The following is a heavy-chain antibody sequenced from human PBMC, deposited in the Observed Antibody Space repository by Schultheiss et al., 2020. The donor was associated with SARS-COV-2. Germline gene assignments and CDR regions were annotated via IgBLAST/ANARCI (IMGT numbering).Heavy chain of an antibody. CDR3: ARGRVVVVPAAFRSFDP. Sequence: SETLSLTCTVSGGSISSYYWSWIRQPPGKGLEWIGEINHSGSTNYNPSLKSRVTISVDTSKNQFSLKLSSVTAADTAVYYCARGRVVVVPAAFRSFDPWGQGTLVTVSS. CDR1: GGSISSYY. V-gene: IGHV4-34*01. D-gene: IGHD2-2*01. CDR2: INHSGST. J-gene: IGHJ5*02.